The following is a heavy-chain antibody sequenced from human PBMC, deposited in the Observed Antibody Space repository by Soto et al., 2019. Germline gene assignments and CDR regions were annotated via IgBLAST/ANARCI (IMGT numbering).Heavy chain of an antibody. V-gene: IGHV3-9*01. CDR2: ISWNSGSI. D-gene: IGHD1-1*01. CDR1: GFKFDDYG. CDR3: SKVLTTHTFGPLDP. Sequence: GGSLRLSCAASGFKFDDYGMHWVRQVPGKGLEWVSGISWNSGSIGYADSVKGRFIISRDNAKNSLYLQMNSLRAEDTALYFCSKVLTTHTFGPLDPWGQGTLVTVSS. J-gene: IGHJ5*02.